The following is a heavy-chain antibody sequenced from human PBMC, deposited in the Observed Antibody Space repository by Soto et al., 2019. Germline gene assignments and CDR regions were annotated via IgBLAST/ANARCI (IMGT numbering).Heavy chain of an antibody. D-gene: IGHD1-26*01. Sequence: ASVKVSCKASGFTFTSSAVQWVRQARGQRLEWIGWIVVGSGNTNYAQKFQERVTMTRDMSTSTAYMELSSLRSEDTAVYYCARAGGYQPPNHWGQGTLVTVSS. CDR3: ARAGGYQPPNH. V-gene: IGHV1-58*01. CDR2: IVVGSGNT. CDR1: GFTFTSSA. J-gene: IGHJ5*02.